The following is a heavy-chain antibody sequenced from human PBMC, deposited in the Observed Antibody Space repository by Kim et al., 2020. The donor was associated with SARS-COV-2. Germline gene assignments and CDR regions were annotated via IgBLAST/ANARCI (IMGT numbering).Heavy chain of an antibody. D-gene: IGHD6-19*01. Sequence: GGSLRLSCAASGFTFSSYSMNWVRQAPGKGLEWVSSISSSSSYIYYADSVKGRFTISRDNAKNSLYLQMNSLRAEDTAVYYCARDCSSSGWYGEYYFDYWGQGTLVTVSS. CDR2: ISSSSSYI. J-gene: IGHJ4*02. CDR3: ARDCSSSGWYGEYYFDY. V-gene: IGHV3-21*01. CDR1: GFTFSSYS.